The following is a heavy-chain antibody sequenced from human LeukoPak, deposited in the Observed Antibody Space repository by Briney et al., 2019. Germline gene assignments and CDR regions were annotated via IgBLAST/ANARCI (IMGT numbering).Heavy chain of an antibody. V-gene: IGHV3-21*01. J-gene: IGHJ4*02. D-gene: IGHD6-6*01. CDR3: ARDRLNSSSPLEDY. CDR2: ISSSSSYI. Sequence: PGGSLRLSCAASGFTFSGYSMNWVRQAPGKGLEWVSSISSSSSYIYYADSVKGRFTISRDNAKNSLYLQMNSLRAEDTAVYYCARDRLNSSSPLEDYWGQGTLVTVSS. CDR1: GFTFSGYS.